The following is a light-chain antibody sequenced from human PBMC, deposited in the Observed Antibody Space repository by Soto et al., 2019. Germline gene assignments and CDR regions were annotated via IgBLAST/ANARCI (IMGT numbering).Light chain of an antibody. CDR1: QSVSSG. CDR3: QQYNNWPWT. CDR2: GAS. J-gene: IGKJ1*01. Sequence: EIVTTQSPATLSVSPGERATLSCRTGQSVSSGLAGYQQKPGQAPRLLIYGASTRATGIPARFSGSGSGTEFTLTISSRQSEDSAVYYCQQYNNWPWTFGQGTKVEIK. V-gene: IGKV3-15*01.